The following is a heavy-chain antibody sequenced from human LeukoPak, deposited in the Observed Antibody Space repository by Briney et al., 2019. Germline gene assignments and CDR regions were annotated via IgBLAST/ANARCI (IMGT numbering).Heavy chain of an antibody. V-gene: IGHV3-23*01. J-gene: IGHJ4*02. CDR2: ISGSGRTT. Sequence: PGGSLRLSCAASAFTFSNYAMSWVRQAPGKGLEWVSGISGSGRTTYYADSVKGRFTISRDNAKNSLYLQMNSLRAEDTAVYYCAREDSYYYGSGSYPFDYWGQGTLVTVSS. CDR3: AREDSYYYGSGSYPFDY. D-gene: IGHD3-10*01. CDR1: AFTFSNYA.